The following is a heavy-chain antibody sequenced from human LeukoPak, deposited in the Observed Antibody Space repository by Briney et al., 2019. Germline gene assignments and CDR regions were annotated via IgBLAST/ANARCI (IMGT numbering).Heavy chain of an antibody. J-gene: IGHJ6*02. CDR2: ISAYNGNT. Sequence: ASVKVSCKASGYTFTSYGISWVRQAPGQGLEWMGWISAYNGNTNYVQKLQGRVTMTTDTSTSTAYMELRSLRSDDTAVYYCARDRDSSGYYFGYYYYGMDVWGQGTTVTVSS. CDR3: ARDRDSSGYYFGYYYYGMDV. D-gene: IGHD3-22*01. V-gene: IGHV1-18*01. CDR1: GYTFTSYG.